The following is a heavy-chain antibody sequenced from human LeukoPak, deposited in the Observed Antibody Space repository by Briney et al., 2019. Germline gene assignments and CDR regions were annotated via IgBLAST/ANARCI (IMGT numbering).Heavy chain of an antibody. CDR2: INPNSGGT. CDR3: TRKANYDSSDYWYEFDY. Sequence: ASVKVSCKASGYTFTGYYMHWVRQAPGQGLEWMGWINPNSGGTNYAQKFQGRVTMTRDTSISTAYMELSRLRSDDTAVYYCTRKANYDSSDYWYEFDYWGQGTLVTVSS. V-gene: IGHV1-2*02. CDR1: GYTFTGYY. J-gene: IGHJ4*02. D-gene: IGHD3-22*01.